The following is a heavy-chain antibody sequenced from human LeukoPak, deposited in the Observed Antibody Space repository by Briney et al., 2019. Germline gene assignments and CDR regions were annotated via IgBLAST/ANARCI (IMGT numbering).Heavy chain of an antibody. CDR1: GFTFSNYW. CDR3: ARDWGPRGYCSGGSCYSRPNWFDP. V-gene: IGHV3-74*01. J-gene: IGHJ5*02. CDR2: INTDGSST. Sequence: PGGSLRLSCAASGFTFSNYWMHWVRQAPGKGLVWVSRINTDGSSTSYVDSVKGRFTISRDNAKNSLYLQMNSLRAEDTAVYYCARDWGPRGYCSGGSCYSRPNWFDPWGQGTLVTVSS. D-gene: IGHD2-15*01.